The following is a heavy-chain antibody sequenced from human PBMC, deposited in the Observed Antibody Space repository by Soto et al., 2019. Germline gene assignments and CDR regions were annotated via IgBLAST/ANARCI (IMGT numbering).Heavy chain of an antibody. CDR3: ARLRIGD. D-gene: IGHD3-10*01. Sequence: EVQLVESGGALVQPGGSLRLSCAASGFTFSDYAMNWVRHAPGKGLEWVSYISRDSSSIYYADSVRGRFTISRDNAKKSVYLQMNGLRDEDKGVYFCARLRIGDGGKGTRVPVS. J-gene: IGHJ4*02. CDR2: ISRDSSSI. V-gene: IGHV3-48*02. CDR1: GFTFSDYA.